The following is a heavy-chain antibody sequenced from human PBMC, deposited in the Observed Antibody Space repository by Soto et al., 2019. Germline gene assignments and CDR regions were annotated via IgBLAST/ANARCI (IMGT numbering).Heavy chain of an antibody. D-gene: IGHD6-6*01. Sequence: PSETLSLTCAVSGGSIISSNWWSFVRQPPGKGLEWIGEIYHSGSTNYNPSLKSRVTISVDKSKNQFSLKLSSVTAADTAVYYCARDWFTEYSSSFGMDVWGQGTTVTVSS. J-gene: IGHJ6*02. CDR1: GGSIISSNW. CDR2: IYHSGST. CDR3: ARDWFTEYSSSFGMDV. V-gene: IGHV4-4*02.